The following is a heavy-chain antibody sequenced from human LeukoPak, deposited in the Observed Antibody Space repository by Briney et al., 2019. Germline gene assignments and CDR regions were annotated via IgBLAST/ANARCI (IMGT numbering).Heavy chain of an antibody. CDR1: GFTFSDAW. CDR2: IKRKTDGGTT. J-gene: IGHJ4*02. V-gene: IGHV3-15*07. D-gene: IGHD7-27*01. Sequence: GGSLRLSCAASGFTFSDAWMNWVRQAPGKGLVWVGRIKRKTDGGTTDYAAPVKGRFTISRDDSKNTLYLQMNSLKTEDTAVYYCTTGNWGPYWGQGTLVTVSS. CDR3: TTGNWGPY.